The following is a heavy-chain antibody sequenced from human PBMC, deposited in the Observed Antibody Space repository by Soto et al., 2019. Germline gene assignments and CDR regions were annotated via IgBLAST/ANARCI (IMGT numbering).Heavy chain of an antibody. CDR2: IYYSGST. Sequence: LSLTCTVPGGSISSGGYYWSWIRQHPGKGLEWIGYIYYSGSTYYNPSLKSRVTISVDTSKNQFSLKLSSVTAADTAVYYCARVMDTAMANYYYYGMDVWGQGTTVTVSS. D-gene: IGHD5-18*01. CDR1: GGSISSGGYY. CDR3: ARVMDTAMANYYYYGMDV. J-gene: IGHJ6*02. V-gene: IGHV4-31*03.